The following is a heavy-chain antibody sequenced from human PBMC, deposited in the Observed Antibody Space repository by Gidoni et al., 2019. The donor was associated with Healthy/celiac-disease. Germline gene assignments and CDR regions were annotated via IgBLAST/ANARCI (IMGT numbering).Heavy chain of an antibody. Sequence: QVQLQESGPGLVKPSQTRSLTSAVSGGSSSSGDYYWSWIRQPPGKGLAWIGYIYSGGSTSSHPSLKSLATLSGAPSKDPLSLQLSSVTAADPAVYYRATAYDSSPGPFLHDAFDILGQGAMVPVPS. V-gene: IGHV4-30-4*01. D-gene: IGHD3-22*01. J-gene: IGHJ3*02. CDR3: ATAYDSSPGPFLHDAFDI. CDR2: IYSGGST. CDR1: GGSSSSGDYY.